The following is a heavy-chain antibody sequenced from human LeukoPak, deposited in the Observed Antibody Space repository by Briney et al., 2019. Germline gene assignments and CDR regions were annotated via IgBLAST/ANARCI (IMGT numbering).Heavy chain of an antibody. J-gene: IGHJ6*03. CDR3: ARGVDISYYYNYMDV. V-gene: IGHV3-30*03. Sequence: GGSLRLSCAASGFTFSSYGMHWVRQAPGKWLEWVAVISYDGSNKYYADSVKGRFTISRDNSKNTLYLQMNSLRAEDTAVYYCARGVDISYYYNYMDVWGKGTTVTVSS. CDR1: GFTFSSYG. CDR2: ISYDGSNK. D-gene: IGHD3-9*01.